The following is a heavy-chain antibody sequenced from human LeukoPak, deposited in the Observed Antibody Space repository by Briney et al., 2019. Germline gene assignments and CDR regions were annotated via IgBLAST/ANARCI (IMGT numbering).Heavy chain of an antibody. D-gene: IGHD3-22*01. CDR3: AKDSESDSSGYLTFDY. J-gene: IGHJ4*02. V-gene: IGHV3-23*01. CDR1: GFTFSSNA. CDR2: ISGRGGRT. Sequence: GGSLRLSWAAAGFTFSSNAMSWVRQAPGRGRGWVSAISGRGGRTYYADSVKGRFTISRDNSKNTLYLQMNSLRAEDTAVYYCAKDSESDSSGYLTFDYWGQGTLVTVSS.